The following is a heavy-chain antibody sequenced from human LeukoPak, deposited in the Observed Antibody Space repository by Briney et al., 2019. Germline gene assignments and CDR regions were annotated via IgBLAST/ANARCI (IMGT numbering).Heavy chain of an antibody. CDR2: IYNSGST. D-gene: IGHD4-11*01. CDR1: GGSITSYY. Sequence: SETLSLTCTVSGGSITSYYWSWFRQPPGKGLEWIGYIYNSGSTNYNPSLKSRVTISVDTSKSQFSLKLSSVTAADTAVYYCARLYSSSLGRVFDYWGQGTLVTVSS. J-gene: IGHJ4*02. CDR3: ARLYSSSLGRVFDY. V-gene: IGHV4-59*01.